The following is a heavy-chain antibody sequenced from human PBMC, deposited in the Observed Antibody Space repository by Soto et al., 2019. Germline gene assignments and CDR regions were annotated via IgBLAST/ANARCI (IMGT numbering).Heavy chain of an antibody. D-gene: IGHD3-3*01. Sequence: PGGSLRLSCAASGFTFSSYWMHWVRQAPGKGLVWVSRINSDGSSTSYADSVKGRFTISRDNAKNTLYLQMNSLRAKATAVYYFASLRGLDYEMSGYYREWCQGALVEVSS. V-gene: IGHV3-74*01. CDR1: GFTFSSYW. J-gene: IGHJ4*02. CDR3: ASLRGLDYEMSGYYRE. CDR2: INSDGSST.